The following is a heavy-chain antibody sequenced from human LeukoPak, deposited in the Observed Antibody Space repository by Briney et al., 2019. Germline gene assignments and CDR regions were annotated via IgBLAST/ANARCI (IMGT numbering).Heavy chain of an antibody. D-gene: IGHD3-22*01. CDR3: AREGGSGYYYDY. CDR1: GFTFSSYW. V-gene: IGHV3-7*01. J-gene: IGHJ4*02. Sequence: GGSLRLSCAASGFTFSSYWMNWVRQAPGKGLEWVANIKEDGSEKDYVDSVKGRFTISRDNAKNSLYLQMNSLRAEDTAVYYCAREGGSGYYYDYWGQGTLVTVSS. CDR2: IKEDGSEK.